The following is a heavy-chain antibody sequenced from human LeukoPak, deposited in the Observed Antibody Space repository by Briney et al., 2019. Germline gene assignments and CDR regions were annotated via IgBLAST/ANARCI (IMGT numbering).Heavy chain of an antibody. Sequence: PGGSLRLSCAASGFTLSSYWMHWVRQAPGKGLVWVSRIYSDGSGTSYAESVKGRFTISRDNSKNMLYLQMNSLRAEDTAVYYCARRPPGVAATNLDYWGQGTLVTVSS. CDR3: ARRPPGVAATNLDY. CDR2: IYSDGSGT. D-gene: IGHD2-15*01. V-gene: IGHV3-74*01. J-gene: IGHJ4*02. CDR1: GFTLSSYW.